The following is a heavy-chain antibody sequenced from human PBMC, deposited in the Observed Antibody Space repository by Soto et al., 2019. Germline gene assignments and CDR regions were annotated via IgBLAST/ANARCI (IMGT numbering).Heavy chain of an antibody. D-gene: IGHD3-10*01. V-gene: IGHV4-31*03. CDR2: IYYSGST. CDR1: GGSIGSGGYY. Sequence: SETLSLTCTVSGGSIGSGGYYWSWIRQHPGKGLEWIGYIYYSGSTYYNPSLKSRVTISVDTPKNQFSLKLSSVTAADTAVYYCARDTPSYLDYGSGSYYNGMDVWGQGTTVTVSS. CDR3: ARDTPSYLDYGSGSYYNGMDV. J-gene: IGHJ6*02.